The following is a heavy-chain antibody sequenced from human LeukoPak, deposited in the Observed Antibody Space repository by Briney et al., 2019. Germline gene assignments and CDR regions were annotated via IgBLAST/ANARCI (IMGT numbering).Heavy chain of an antibody. V-gene: IGHV4-31*03. CDR1: GGSISSGGYY. D-gene: IGHD3-10*01. J-gene: IGHJ5*02. CDR2: IYYSGST. CDR3: AREREYYGSGSYFGNWFDP. Sequence: SQTLSLTCTVSGGSISSGGYYWSWIRQHPGKGLEWIGYIYYSGSTYYNPSLKSRVTISVDTSKNQFCLKLSSVTAADTAVYYCAREREYYGSGSYFGNWFDPWGQGTLVTVSS.